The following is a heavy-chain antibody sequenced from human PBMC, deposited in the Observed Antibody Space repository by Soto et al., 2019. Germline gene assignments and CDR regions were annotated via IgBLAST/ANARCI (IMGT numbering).Heavy chain of an antibody. CDR1: GAALNSGNYY. V-gene: IGHV4-31*03. CDR3: GRLRIATNNLKWFDP. CDR2: IYVTGAV. D-gene: IGHD2-21*01. Sequence: PSETLSLTCSVSGAALNSGNYYWSWIRQVPGKGLEWIGHIYVTGAVDYNPSLRDRITIPQDTSERQFSLNLMLVTAADTAVYFRGRLRIATNNLKWFDPWGQGTLVTVSS. J-gene: IGHJ5*02.